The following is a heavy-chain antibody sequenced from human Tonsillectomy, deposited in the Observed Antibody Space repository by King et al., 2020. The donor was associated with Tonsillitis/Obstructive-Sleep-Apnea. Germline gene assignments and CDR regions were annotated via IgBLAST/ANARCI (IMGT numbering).Heavy chain of an antibody. CDR2: IYWDDDK. CDR1: GFSLSTSGVG. V-gene: IGHV2-5*02. D-gene: IGHD1-26*01. Sequence: TLKESGPTLVKPTQTLTLTCTFSGFSLSTSGVGVGWIRQPPGKALEWLALIYWDDDKRYSPSLKSRLTITKDTSKNQVVLTMTNMDPVDTATYYCAHSQSTDIGGATNFVYWGQGTLLTVPP. J-gene: IGHJ4*02. CDR3: AHSQSTDIGGATNFVY.